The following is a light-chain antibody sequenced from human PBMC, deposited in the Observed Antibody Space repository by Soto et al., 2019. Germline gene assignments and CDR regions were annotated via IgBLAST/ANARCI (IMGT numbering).Light chain of an antibody. CDR1: SGDIGSYDL. Sequence: QSALTQPASVSGSPGQSITVSCTGTSGDIGSYDLVSWYQQHPGKAPKLIIYGNSNRPSGVPDRFSGSKSGTSASLAITGLQAEDEADYYCQSYDSSLSGWVFGGGTKVTVL. CDR2: GNS. V-gene: IGLV2-14*02. CDR3: QSYDSSLSGWV. J-gene: IGLJ3*02.